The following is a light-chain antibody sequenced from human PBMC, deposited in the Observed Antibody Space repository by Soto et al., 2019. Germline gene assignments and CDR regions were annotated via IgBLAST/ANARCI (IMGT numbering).Light chain of an antibody. CDR2: DAS. J-gene: IGKJ5*01. CDR1: ESVSSNY. Sequence: DIVLTQSPGTLSLSPGERATLSCRASESVSSNYLVWYQQKPGQAPRLLIYDASTRATGIPGRFSGSASGTDFTLTISRLEAEDFAVYYCQQYGSLPFTFGQGTRREI. V-gene: IGKV3-20*01. CDR3: QQYGSLPFT.